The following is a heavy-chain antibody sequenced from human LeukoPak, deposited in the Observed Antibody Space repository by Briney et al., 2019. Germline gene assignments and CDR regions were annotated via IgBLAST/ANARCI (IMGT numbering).Heavy chain of an antibody. D-gene: IGHD5-24*01. CDR2: INPNSVGT. CDR1: GYTFTGYY. Sequence: ASVKVSCKASGYTFTGYYMHWVRQAPGQGLEWMGRINPNSVGTNYAQKFQGRVTMTRDTSISTAYMELSRLRSDETAVYYCAVLGGRDGYNYRHVDYWGQGTLATVSS. V-gene: IGHV1-2*06. J-gene: IGHJ4*02. CDR3: AVLGGRDGYNYRHVDY.